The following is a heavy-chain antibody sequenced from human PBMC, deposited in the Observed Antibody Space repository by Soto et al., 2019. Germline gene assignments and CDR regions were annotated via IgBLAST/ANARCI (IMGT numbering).Heavy chain of an antibody. V-gene: IGHV3-23*01. J-gene: IGHJ6*02. CDR2: ISGNGGST. CDR1: GFTFSSYA. CDR3: AKGSFNYYGMDV. Sequence: GGSLRLSCAAPGFTFSSYAMSWVRQAPGKGLEWVSAISGNGGSTYYADSVKGRFTISRDNSKNTLYLQMNSLRTEDTALYYCAKGSFNYYGMDVWGQGTTVTVSS.